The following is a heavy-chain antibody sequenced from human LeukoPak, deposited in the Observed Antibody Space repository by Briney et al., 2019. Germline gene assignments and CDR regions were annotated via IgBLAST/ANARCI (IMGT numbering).Heavy chain of an antibody. CDR2: IYYSGST. V-gene: IGHV4-59*12. D-gene: IGHD3-22*01. J-gene: IGHJ5*02. CDR1: GGSISSYY. CDR3: ARQPFTYYYDSSGHKRYNWFDP. Sequence: SETLSLTCTVSGGSISSYYWSWIRQPPGKGLEWIGYIYYSGSTSYNPSLKSRVTISVDTSKNQFSLKLSSVTAADTAVYYCARQPFTYYYDSSGHKRYNWFDPWGQGTLVTVSS.